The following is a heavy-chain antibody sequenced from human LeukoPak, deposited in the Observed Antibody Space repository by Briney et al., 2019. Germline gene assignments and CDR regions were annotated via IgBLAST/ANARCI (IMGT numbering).Heavy chain of an antibody. CDR3: AKDFSDQYSAYDAFDI. CDR1: GFTFSSYG. D-gene: IGHD5-18*01. CDR2: ISYDGSNK. J-gene: IGHJ3*02. V-gene: IGHV3-30*18. Sequence: PGGSLRLSCAASGFTFSSYGMHWVRQAPGKGLEWVAVISYDGSNKYYADSVKGRFTISRDNSKNTLYLQMNSLRAEDTAVYYCAKDFSDQYSAYDAFDIWGQGTMVTVSS.